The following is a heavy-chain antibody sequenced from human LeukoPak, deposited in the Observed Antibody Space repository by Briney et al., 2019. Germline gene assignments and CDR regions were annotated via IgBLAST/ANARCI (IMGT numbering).Heavy chain of an antibody. Sequence: PSETLSLTCSVSGGSISSSSYYWGWIRQPPGKGLEWIGSIYYSGSTYHNPSLKSRVTMSVDTSKNQFSLTLTSVTAADTAIYYCARLDYSSSYYDSWGQGTLVTVPS. V-gene: IGHV4-39*01. CDR1: GGSISSSSYY. D-gene: IGHD6-13*01. CDR3: ARLDYSSSYYDS. J-gene: IGHJ4*02. CDR2: IYYSGST.